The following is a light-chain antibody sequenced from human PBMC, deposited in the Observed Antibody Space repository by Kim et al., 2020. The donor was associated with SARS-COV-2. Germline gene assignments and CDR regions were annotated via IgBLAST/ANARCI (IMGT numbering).Light chain of an antibody. Sequence: DIQMTQSPSSLSASVGDRVNITCRASQGISNYLASCQQKPGKAPTVLIYAASTLQSRVTSRFSGSGSETDFTLTISSLQTAYVATYYCQKYDAAPRTFGQR. J-gene: IGKJ1*01. CDR1: QGISNY. CDR2: AAS. V-gene: IGKV1-27*01. CDR3: QKYDAAPRT.